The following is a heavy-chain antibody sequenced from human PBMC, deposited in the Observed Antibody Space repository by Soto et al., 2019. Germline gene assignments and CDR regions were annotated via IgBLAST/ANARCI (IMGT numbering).Heavy chain of an antibody. Sequence: EVQLLESGGGLVQPGGSLRLSCAASGFTFSSYAMSWVRQAPGKGLEWVSAISGSGGSTYYADSVKGRFTISRDNSKNTLYLQMNSLRAEDTAVYYCAKARTVTTSYYYYGMDVWGQGTTVTVSS. J-gene: IGHJ6*02. CDR2: ISGSGGST. D-gene: IGHD4-4*01. CDR1: GFTFSSYA. CDR3: AKARTVTTSYYYYGMDV. V-gene: IGHV3-23*01.